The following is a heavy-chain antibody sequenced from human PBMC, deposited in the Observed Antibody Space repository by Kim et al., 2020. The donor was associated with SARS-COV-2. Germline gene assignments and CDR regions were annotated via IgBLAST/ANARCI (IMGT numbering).Heavy chain of an antibody. CDR3: ARGYGSGSPYGMDV. D-gene: IGHD3-10*01. J-gene: IGHJ6*02. V-gene: IGHV4-30-2*01. Sequence: HPSLKRRRPISVDSSKNQFSLKLSSVTAADTAVYYCARGYGSGSPYGMDVWGQGTTVTVSS.